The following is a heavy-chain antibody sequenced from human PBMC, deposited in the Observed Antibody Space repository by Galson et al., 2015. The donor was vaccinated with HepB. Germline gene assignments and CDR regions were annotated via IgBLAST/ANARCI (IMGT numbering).Heavy chain of an antibody. CDR1: GFPVSTNY. CDR3: ARDHHDILTGYYNPNDAFDI. D-gene: IGHD3-9*01. CDR2: IYSGGST. J-gene: IGHJ3*02. Sequence: SLRLSCAASGFPVSTNYMSWVRQAPGKGLEWVSVIYSGGSTYYADSVKGRFTISRDNSKNTLYLQMNSLRAEDTAVYYCARDHHDILTGYYNPNDAFDIWGQGTMVTVSS. V-gene: IGHV3-66*01.